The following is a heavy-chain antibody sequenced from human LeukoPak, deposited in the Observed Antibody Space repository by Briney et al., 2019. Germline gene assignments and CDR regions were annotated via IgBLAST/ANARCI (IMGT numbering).Heavy chain of an antibody. V-gene: IGHV3-30*18. Sequence: QPGGSLRLSCAASGFTFSSYGMHWVRQAPGKGLEWVAVISSDVGNTYYADSVKGRFTISRDNSKNTVYLQMDSLRAEDTAVYYCAKEIRSGYTDHWGQGTLVTVSS. CDR2: ISSDVGNT. D-gene: IGHD3-3*01. CDR1: GFTFSSYG. J-gene: IGHJ4*02. CDR3: AKEIRSGYTDH.